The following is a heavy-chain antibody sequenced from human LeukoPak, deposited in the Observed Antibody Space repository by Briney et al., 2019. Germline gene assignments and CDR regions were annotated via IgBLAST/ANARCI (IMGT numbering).Heavy chain of an antibody. CDR2: ISAYNGNT. CDR1: GFTLTTYA. CDR3: ARHSSSGWPLDAFDI. D-gene: IGHD6-19*01. V-gene: IGHV1-18*01. J-gene: IGHJ3*02. Sequence: ASVKVSCKASGFTLTTYAFSWVRQAPGQGLEWMGWISAYNGNTNYAQKLQGRVSMTTDTSTTTAYMELWSLRSEDTAVYYCARHSSSGWPLDAFDIWGQGTMVTVSS.